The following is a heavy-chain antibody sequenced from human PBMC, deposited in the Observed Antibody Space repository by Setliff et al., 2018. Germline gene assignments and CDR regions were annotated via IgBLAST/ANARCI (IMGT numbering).Heavy chain of an antibody. V-gene: IGHV4-61*02. J-gene: IGHJ4*02. CDR3: VTYYVGLGGRGY. Sequence: SETLSLTCTVSAASTSSGTYPWSWIRQPAGKGLEWIGRVDTSGSNYNPSLNGRVTISRDTSQNQFSLKLSSVTAADTAVYFCVTYYVGLGGRGYWGQGTLVTVSS. D-gene: IGHD3-16*01. CDR2: VDTSGS. CDR1: AASTSSGTYP.